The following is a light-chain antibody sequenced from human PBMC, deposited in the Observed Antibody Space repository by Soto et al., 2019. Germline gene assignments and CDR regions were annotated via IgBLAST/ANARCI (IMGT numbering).Light chain of an antibody. Sequence: ILLTQSPGTLSLSPGERTTLSCRASQSISRYLAWYQQKPGQGPMLLIYGASSRATGTPDRFSGSGSGTDFTLTINSLEPEDSALYYCQHYVSSPPTFGPRT. CDR1: QSISRY. CDR3: QHYVSSPPT. CDR2: GAS. V-gene: IGKV3-20*01. J-gene: IGKJ1*01.